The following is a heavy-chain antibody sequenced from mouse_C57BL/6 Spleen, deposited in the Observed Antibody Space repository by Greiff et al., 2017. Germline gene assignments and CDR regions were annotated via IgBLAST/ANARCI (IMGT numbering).Heavy chain of an antibody. D-gene: IGHD1-1*01. Sequence: VHVKQSGAELVRPGASVKLSCTASGFNIKDYYMHWVKQRPEQGLEWIGRIDPEDGDTEYAPKFQGKATMTADTSSNPAYLQRSILTSEDTAVYYCTPITTVVGRYFDVWGTGTTVTVSS. CDR1: GFNIKDYY. V-gene: IGHV14-1*01. CDR3: TPITTVVGRYFDV. J-gene: IGHJ1*03. CDR2: IDPEDGDT.